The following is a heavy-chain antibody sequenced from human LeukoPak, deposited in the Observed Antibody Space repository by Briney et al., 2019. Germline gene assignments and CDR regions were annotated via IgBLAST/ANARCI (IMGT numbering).Heavy chain of an antibody. Sequence: SETLSLTCNVSGDSISSDCWSWIRQPPGKGLEWIGYINYSGRSSYNPALKSRVTISVDTSSNQVSLKLRSVTAADTAVYYCARLDCSADACYNYWGLGSLFTVSS. CDR3: ARLDCSADACYNY. V-gene: IGHV4-59*08. CDR1: GDSISSDC. J-gene: IGHJ4*02. CDR2: INYSGRS. D-gene: IGHD2-15*01.